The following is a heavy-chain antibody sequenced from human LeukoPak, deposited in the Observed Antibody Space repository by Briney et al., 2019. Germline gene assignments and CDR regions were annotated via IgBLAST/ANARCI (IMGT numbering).Heavy chain of an antibody. J-gene: IGHJ6*02. Sequence: ASVKVSCKVSGYTLTELSMHWVRQAPGKGLEWMGGFDPGDGETIYAQKFQGRVTMTEDTSTDTAYMELSSLRSEDTAVYYRATDLIVVVPAARRMDVGGQGTTVTVSS. V-gene: IGHV1-24*01. CDR3: ATDLIVVVPAARRMDV. D-gene: IGHD2-2*01. CDR2: FDPGDGET. CDR1: GYTLTELS.